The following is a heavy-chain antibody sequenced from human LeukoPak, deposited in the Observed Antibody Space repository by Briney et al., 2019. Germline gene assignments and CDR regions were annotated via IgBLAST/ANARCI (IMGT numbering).Heavy chain of an antibody. V-gene: IGHV3-9*01. CDR1: GFTFDDYA. J-gene: IGHJ3*02. CDR2: ISWNSGSI. Sequence: GGSLRLSCAASGFTFDDYAMHWVRHAPGKGLEWVSGISWNSGSIGYADSVKGRFTISRDNAKNSLYLQMNSLRAEDTAVYYCARSAYYYDSSGYQPNDAFDIWGQGTMVTVSS. D-gene: IGHD3-22*01. CDR3: ARSAYYYDSSGYQPNDAFDI.